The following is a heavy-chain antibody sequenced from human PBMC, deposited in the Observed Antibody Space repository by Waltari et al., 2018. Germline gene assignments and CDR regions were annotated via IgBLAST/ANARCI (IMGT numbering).Heavy chain of an antibody. J-gene: IGHJ4*02. Sequence: EVQLVESGGGLIQPGGSLRLSCAASGLTVRSNSMSWVRQAPGKGLEWGSVIYSGGSTYYADPVKGQFTIARDNSKNTLYLQMNSLRAEDTAVYYCARTPLYSSGWYVYFDYWGQGTLVTVSS. V-gene: IGHV3-53*01. CDR2: IYSGGST. D-gene: IGHD6-19*01. CDR1: GLTVRSNS. CDR3: ARTPLYSSGWYVYFDY.